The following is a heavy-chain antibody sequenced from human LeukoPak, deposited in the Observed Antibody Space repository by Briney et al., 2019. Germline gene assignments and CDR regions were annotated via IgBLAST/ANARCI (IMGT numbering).Heavy chain of an antibody. CDR3: ARVGRYYYDSSGYYYY. D-gene: IGHD3-22*01. CDR2: ISSSSSTI. CDR1: GFTFSSYS. V-gene: IGHV3-48*04. J-gene: IGHJ4*02. Sequence: PGGSLRLSCAASGFTFSSYSMNWVRQAPGKGLEWVSYISSSSSTIYYADSVKGRFTISRDNAKNSLYLQMNSLRAEDTAVYYCARVGRYYYDSSGYYYYWGQGTLVTVSS.